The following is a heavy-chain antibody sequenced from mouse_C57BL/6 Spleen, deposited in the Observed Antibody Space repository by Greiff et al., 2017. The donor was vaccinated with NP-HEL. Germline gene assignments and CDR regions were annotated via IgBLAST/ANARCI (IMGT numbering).Heavy chain of an antibody. V-gene: IGHV1-78*01. CDR1: GYTFTDHT. CDR2: IYPSDGST. Sequence: VQLQQSAAELVKPGASVKISCKVSGYTFTDHTIHWMKQRPEQGLEWIGYIYPSDGSTKYNEKFKGKATMTADKSSSTAYMQLNSLTSEDSAVYFCARLGLGGNSFDYWGQGTTLTVSS. D-gene: IGHD4-1*01. J-gene: IGHJ2*01. CDR3: ARLGLGGNSFDY.